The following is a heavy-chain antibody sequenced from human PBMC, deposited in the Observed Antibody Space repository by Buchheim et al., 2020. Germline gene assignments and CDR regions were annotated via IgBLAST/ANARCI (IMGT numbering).Heavy chain of an antibody. CDR3: ARDRIPYYMDV. CDR2: IYYSRST. D-gene: IGHD2-21*01. V-gene: IGHV4-59*01. Sequence: QVQLQESGPGLVKPSETLSLTCTVSGGSISGYYWSWIRQSPGKGLEWIGYIYYSRSTNYNPSLKSRVRISVDTSKNQFSLKLSSVTAADTAVYYCARDRIPYYMDVWGKGTT. CDR1: GGSISGYY. J-gene: IGHJ6*03.